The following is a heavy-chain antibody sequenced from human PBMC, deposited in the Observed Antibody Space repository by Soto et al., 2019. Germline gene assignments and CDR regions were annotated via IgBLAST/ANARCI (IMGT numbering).Heavy chain of an antibody. CDR1: GFTFDDYA. Sequence: EVQLVESGGGLVQPGRSLRLSCAASGFTFDDYAMHWVRQAPGKGLEWVSGISWNSGSIGYADSVKGRFTISRDNAKNSLCLQMNSLRAEDTALYYCAKDIGTTWSWAFDYWGQGTLVTVSS. V-gene: IGHV3-9*01. CDR3: AKDIGTTWSWAFDY. CDR2: ISWNSGSI. D-gene: IGHD4-17*01. J-gene: IGHJ4*02.